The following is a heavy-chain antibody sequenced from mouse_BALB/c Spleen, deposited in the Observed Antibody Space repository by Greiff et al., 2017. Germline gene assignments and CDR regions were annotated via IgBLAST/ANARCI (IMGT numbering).Heavy chain of an antibody. CDR3: ARGWLLLFDY. Sequence: EVNLVESGGGLVQPGGSRKLSCAASGFTFSDYGMAWVRQAPGKGPEWVAFISNLAYSIYYADTVTGRFTISRENAKNTLYLEMSSLRSEDTAMYYCARGWLLLFDYWGQGTTLTVSS. V-gene: IGHV5-15*02. J-gene: IGHJ2*01. CDR1: GFTFSDYG. CDR2: ISNLAYSI. D-gene: IGHD2-3*01.